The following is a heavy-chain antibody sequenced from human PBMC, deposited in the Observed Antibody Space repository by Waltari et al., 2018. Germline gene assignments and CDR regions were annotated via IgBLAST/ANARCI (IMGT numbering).Heavy chain of an antibody. V-gene: IGHV4-4*02. J-gene: IGHJ4*02. CDR2: VHGSTERT. CDR3: ARDRGRGLYLDT. CDR1: GDSASNPYL. Sequence: QLQLQESGPGLVQPSGTLSLTCAVSGDSASNPYLWNWVRQPPGKGRGWIGQVHGSTERTNYHPSFASRVTVSLDTYNSQFSLKLTYATAADTAVYYCARDRGRGLYLDTWGPGTLVTVSP. D-gene: IGHD2-15*01.